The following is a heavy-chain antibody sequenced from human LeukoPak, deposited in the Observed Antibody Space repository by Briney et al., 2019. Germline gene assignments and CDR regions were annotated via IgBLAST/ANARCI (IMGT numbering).Heavy chain of an antibody. CDR3: ARVYYYDSSGLAPFDP. D-gene: IGHD3-22*01. V-gene: IGHV3-20*04. J-gene: IGHJ5*02. CDR2: INWNGGST. Sequence: GGSLRLSCAASGFTFDDYGMSWVRQAPGKGLEWVSGINWNGGSTGYADSVKGRFTISRDNAKNTLYLQMNSLRAEDTAVYYCARVYYYDSSGLAPFDPWGQGTLVTVSS. CDR1: GFTFDDYG.